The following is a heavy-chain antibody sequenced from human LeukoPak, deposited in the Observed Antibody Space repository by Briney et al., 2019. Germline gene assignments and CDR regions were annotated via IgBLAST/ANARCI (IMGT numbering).Heavy chain of an antibody. Sequence: GGSLRLSCAASGFYLRDHWMDWVRQAPGKGLEWVGHIKTDGSETYYLDSLKGRISISRDNTNNALYLQMNSLRVEDTAVYYCVKNDGWFHLAQWGQGTLVTVSS. J-gene: IGHJ4*02. CDR2: IKTDGSET. CDR3: VKNDGWFHLAQ. CDR1: GFYLRDHW. D-gene: IGHD6-19*01. V-gene: IGHV3-7*03.